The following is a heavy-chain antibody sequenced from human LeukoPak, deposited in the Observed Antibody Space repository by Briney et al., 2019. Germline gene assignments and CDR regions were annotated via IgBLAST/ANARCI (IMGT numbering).Heavy chain of an antibody. CDR3: ARETSQKGAHYMDV. Sequence: SETLSLTCTVSGDSISNYYWNWIRQPPGKGLEWIGYIYYTGSTNYNPSLKSRVAISVDTSKNQFSLKLSSVTAADTAVYYCARETSQKGAHYMDVWGKGTTVTISS. CDR2: IYYTGST. D-gene: IGHD3-16*01. J-gene: IGHJ6*03. V-gene: IGHV4-59*01. CDR1: GDSISNYY.